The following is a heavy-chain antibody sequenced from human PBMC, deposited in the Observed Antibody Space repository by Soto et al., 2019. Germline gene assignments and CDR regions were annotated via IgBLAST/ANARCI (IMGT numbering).Heavy chain of an antibody. CDR2: ISGSGGST. Sequence: PGGSLRLSCAASGFAFSSYAMSWVRQAPGKGLEWVSAISGSGGSTYYADSVKGRFTISRDNSKNTLYLQMNSLRAEDTAVYYCAKDQGVVVPAASTNGMDVWGQGTTVTVSS. CDR3: AKDQGVVVPAASTNGMDV. CDR1: GFAFSSYA. V-gene: IGHV3-23*01. J-gene: IGHJ6*02. D-gene: IGHD2-2*01.